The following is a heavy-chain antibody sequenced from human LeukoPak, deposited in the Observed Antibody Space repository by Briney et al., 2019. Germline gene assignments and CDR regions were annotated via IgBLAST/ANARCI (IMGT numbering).Heavy chain of an antibody. CDR2: IKPNTADT. CDR3: AREGDGYNYFDY. D-gene: IGHD5-24*01. V-gene: IGHV1-2*02. CDR1: GYLFTGYY. J-gene: IGHJ4*01. Sequence: ASVKVSCQASGYLFTGYYNHWVRRAPGQGLEWMGWIKPNTADTKYAQNFRGRVTMTRDTSTSTAYMELSRLTSDDTAVYHCAREGDGYNYFDYWGHGTLVTVSS.